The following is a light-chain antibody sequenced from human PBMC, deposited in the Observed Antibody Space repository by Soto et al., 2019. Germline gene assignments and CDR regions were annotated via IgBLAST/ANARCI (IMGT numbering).Light chain of an antibody. CDR3: QHYGSSPPIT. J-gene: IGKJ5*01. Sequence: DIVMTQTPLSSPVTLGQAASISCRSSQSLLHNDGNTYLAWYQHKPGQTPRLLIYDTSTRATGVPARFSGGGSGTDFTLTISRLEPEDFAVYYCQHYGSSPPITFGQGTRLEIK. CDR2: DTS. V-gene: IGKV3-20*01. CDR1: QSLLHNDGNTY.